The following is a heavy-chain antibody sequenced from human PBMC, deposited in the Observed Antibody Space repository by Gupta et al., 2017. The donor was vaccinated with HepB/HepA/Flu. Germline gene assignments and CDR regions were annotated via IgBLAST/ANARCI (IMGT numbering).Heavy chain of an antibody. J-gene: IGHJ6*02. V-gene: IGHV1-3*01. Sequence: QVQLVQSGDEVEKPGASVKVFCGASGYTFNSYAVHWVRQAPGQRLEWMRWINAGNGNTKYSQKFQGRVTITRDTSASTTYMELSSLRSEDTAVYYCARGRAVAATGYYYYDMDVWGQGTTVTVSS. CDR3: ARGRAVAATGYYYYDMDV. CDR1: GYTFNSYA. CDR2: INAGNGNT. D-gene: IGHD2-15*01.